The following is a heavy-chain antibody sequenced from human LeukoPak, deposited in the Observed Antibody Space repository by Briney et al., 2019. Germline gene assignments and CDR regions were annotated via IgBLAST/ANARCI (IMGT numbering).Heavy chain of an antibody. CDR3: ARDKRGIPEGLDV. J-gene: IGHJ6*04. D-gene: IGHD1-1*01. CDR2: IYYSGST. CDR1: GGSISSGGYY. Sequence: SETLSLTCTVSGGSISSGGYYWSWIRQHPGKGLEWIGYIYYSGSTHYNPSLKSRVTISVDTSKNQFSLKLSSVTAADTAVYYCARDKRGIPEGLDVWGKGTTVTVSS. V-gene: IGHV4-31*03.